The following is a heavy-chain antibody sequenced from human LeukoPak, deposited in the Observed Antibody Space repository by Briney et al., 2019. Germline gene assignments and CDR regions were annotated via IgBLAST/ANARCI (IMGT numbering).Heavy chain of an antibody. CDR3: ARDEPVRGYNYGRGSDY. D-gene: IGHD5-24*01. CDR1: GYTFTGYY. J-gene: IGHJ4*02. Sequence: SVKVSCKASGYTFTGYYMHWVRQAPGQGLEWMGWINPNSGGTNYAQKFQGRVTMTGDTSISTAYMELSRLRSDDTAVYYCARDEPVRGYNYGRGSDYWGQGTLVTVSS. CDR2: INPNSGGT. V-gene: IGHV1-2*02.